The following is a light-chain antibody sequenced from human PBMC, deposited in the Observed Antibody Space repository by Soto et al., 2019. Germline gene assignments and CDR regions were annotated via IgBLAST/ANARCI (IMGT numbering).Light chain of an antibody. V-gene: IGKV1-39*01. CDR2: GAS. CDR3: LQDYNYPRT. J-gene: IGKJ5*01. CDR1: QNINSQ. Sequence: DIQMTQSPPSLSATVGDRVTITCRASQNINSQLNWYQQKPGRAPQVLIYGASTLQSGVPSRFSGRGSGTDFTLTISSLQPEDFATYYCLQDYNYPRTFGQGTRLEIK.